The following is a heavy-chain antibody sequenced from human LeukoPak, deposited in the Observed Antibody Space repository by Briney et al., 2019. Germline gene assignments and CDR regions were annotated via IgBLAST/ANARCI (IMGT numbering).Heavy chain of an antibody. V-gene: IGHV3-30-3*01. J-gene: IGHJ4*02. CDR1: GFTFSSYA. CDR3: ACEPPLTISGVLIDRPGGDY. CDR2: ISYDGSNK. Sequence: PGRSLRLSCAASGFTFSSYAMHWVRQAPGKGLEWVAVISYDGSNKYYADSVKGRFTISRDNSKNTLYLQMNSLRAEDTAIYYCACEPPLTISGVLIDRPGGDYWGQGTLVTVSS. D-gene: IGHD3-3*01.